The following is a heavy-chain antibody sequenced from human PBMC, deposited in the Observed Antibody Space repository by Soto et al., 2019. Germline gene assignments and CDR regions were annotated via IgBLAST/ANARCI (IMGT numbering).Heavy chain of an antibody. D-gene: IGHD3-16*01. V-gene: IGHV4-31*03. Sequence: SETLSLTCNVSGGSISSSPYYWSWIRQHPGKGLEWIGDIFDSENTNYNPSLKSRVTISLDTSKNQLSLKLNSVTAADTAVFYCARSYAPMMTAYYYGMDVWGQGTTVTVSS. CDR1: GGSISSSPYY. CDR3: ARSYAPMMTAYYYGMDV. CDR2: IFDSENT. J-gene: IGHJ6*02.